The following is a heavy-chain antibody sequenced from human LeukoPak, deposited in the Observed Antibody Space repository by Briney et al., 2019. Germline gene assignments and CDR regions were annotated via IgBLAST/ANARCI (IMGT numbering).Heavy chain of an antibody. Sequence: GGSLRLSCAASGFTFSSYSMNWVRQAPGKGLEWVSSISSSSSYIYYADSVKGRFTISRDNAKNSLYLQMNSLRAEDTAVYYCARDNGYSGYDALDYWGQGTLVTVSS. CDR1: GFTFSSYS. CDR2: ISSSSSYI. J-gene: IGHJ4*02. CDR3: ARDNGYSGYDALDY. V-gene: IGHV3-21*01. D-gene: IGHD5-12*01.